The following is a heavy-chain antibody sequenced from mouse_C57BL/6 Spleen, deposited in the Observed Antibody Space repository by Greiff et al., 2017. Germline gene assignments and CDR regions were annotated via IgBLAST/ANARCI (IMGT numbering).Heavy chain of an antibody. J-gene: IGHJ4*01. CDR2: IYPGSGST. V-gene: IGHV1-55*01. Sequence: QVQLQQPGAELVKPGASVKMSCKASGYTFTSYWITWVKQRPGQGLEWIGDIYPGSGSTNYNEKFKSKATLTVDTSSSTAYMQRSSLTSEDSAVYYCARKRGYFYAMDYWGQGTSVTVSS. D-gene: IGHD2-3*01. CDR3: ARKRGYFYAMDY. CDR1: GYTFTSYW.